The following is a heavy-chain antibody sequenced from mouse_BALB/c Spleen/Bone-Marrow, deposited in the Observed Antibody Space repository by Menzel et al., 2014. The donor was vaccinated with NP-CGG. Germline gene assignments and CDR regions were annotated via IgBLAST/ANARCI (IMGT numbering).Heavy chain of an antibody. CDR2: ISSGGGST. V-gene: IGHV5-12-1*01. CDR1: GFAFSSYD. J-gene: IGHJ2*01. D-gene: IGHD1-1*01. CDR3: AREVLRDYFDY. Sequence: EVQLQESGGGLVKPGGSLKLSCAASGFAFSSYDMSWVRQTPEKRLEWVAYISSGGGSTYYPDTVKGRFTISRDNAKNTLYLQMSSLKSEDTATYYCAREVLRDYFDYWGQGTTLTVSS.